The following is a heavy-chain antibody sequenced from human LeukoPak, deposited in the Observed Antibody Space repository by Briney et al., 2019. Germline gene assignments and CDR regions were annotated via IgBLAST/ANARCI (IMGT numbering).Heavy chain of an antibody. Sequence: SETLSLTCTVSGGSISNYYWSWIRQPPGKGLEWIGYIYYSGSTNYNPSLKSRVTISVDTSKNQFSLKLSSVTAADTAVYYCAMPAYYYDSGSHNPWGQGTLVTVSS. D-gene: IGHD3-10*01. CDR1: GGSISNYY. J-gene: IGHJ5*02. CDR3: AMPAYYYDSGSHNP. CDR2: IYYSGST. V-gene: IGHV4-59*12.